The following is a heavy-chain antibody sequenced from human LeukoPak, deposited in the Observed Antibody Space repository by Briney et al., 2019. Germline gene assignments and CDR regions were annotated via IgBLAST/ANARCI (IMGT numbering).Heavy chain of an antibody. D-gene: IGHD3-22*01. CDR2: ISTGVGIT. CDR1: GFTFSNYA. J-gene: IGHJ5*02. CDR3: AKDNPLDYDSSGQNPGGFAP. V-gene: IGHV3-23*01. Sequence: GGSLRLSCAASGFTFSNYAMTWVRQAPGKGLEWVSGISTGVGITYYADSVKGRFTISRDNSKNTLYLQMNSLRAEDTAVYYCAKDNPLDYDSSGQNPGGFAPWGKGTLVPVSS.